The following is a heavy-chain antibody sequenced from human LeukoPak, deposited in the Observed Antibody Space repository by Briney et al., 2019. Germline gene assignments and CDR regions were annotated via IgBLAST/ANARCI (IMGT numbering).Heavy chain of an antibody. D-gene: IGHD4/OR15-4a*01. Sequence: PGGSLRLSCAASGFTFSSYSMSWVRQAPGKGLEWVSSISSSSSYIYYADSVKGRFTISRDNAKNSLYLQMNSLRAEDTAVYYCATLTHTGPYFDYWGQGTLVTVSS. CDR2: ISSSSSYI. J-gene: IGHJ4*02. CDR1: GFTFSSYS. CDR3: ATLTHTGPYFDY. V-gene: IGHV3-21*01.